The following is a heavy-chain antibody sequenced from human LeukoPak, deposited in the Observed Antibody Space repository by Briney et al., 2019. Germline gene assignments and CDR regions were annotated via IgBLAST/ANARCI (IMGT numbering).Heavy chain of an antibody. CDR3: ALSLVSRRGYYYYMDV. D-gene: IGHD2-8*02. CDR1: GGTFSSYA. V-gene: IGHV1-69*05. CDR2: IIPIFGTA. Sequence: SVKVSCKASGGTFSSYAISWVRQAPGQGLVWMGGIIPIFGTANYAQKFQGRVTITTDESTSTAYMELSSLRSEDTAVYYCALSLVSRRGYYYYMDVWGRGTTVTVSS. J-gene: IGHJ6*03.